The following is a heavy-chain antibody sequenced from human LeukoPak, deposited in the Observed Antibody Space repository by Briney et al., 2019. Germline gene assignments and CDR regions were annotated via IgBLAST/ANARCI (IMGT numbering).Heavy chain of an antibody. Sequence: GESLKISCKGSGYSFTSYWIAWVRQMPGKGLEWMGIIYPGDSDTRYSPSFQGQVTISADKSISTAYLQWSSLKASDTAMYYCARGLLGEGNTEGGEGNDYWGQGTLVTVSS. D-gene: IGHD3-10*01. CDR3: ARGLLGEGNTEGGEGNDY. CDR1: GYSFTSYW. V-gene: IGHV5-51*01. CDR2: IYPGDSDT. J-gene: IGHJ4*02.